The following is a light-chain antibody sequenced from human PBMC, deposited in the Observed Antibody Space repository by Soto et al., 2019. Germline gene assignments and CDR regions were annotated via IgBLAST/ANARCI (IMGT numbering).Light chain of an antibody. CDR3: QQYNNWPPIT. Sequence: EILFTPSPATLAVSPGERATLSCRASQSVSSYLAWYQQKPGQAPRLLIYGASTRATGIPARFSGSGSGTEFTLTISSLQSEDFAVYYCQQYNNWPPITFGQGTRLEIK. V-gene: IGKV3-15*01. CDR1: QSVSSY. J-gene: IGKJ5*01. CDR2: GAS.